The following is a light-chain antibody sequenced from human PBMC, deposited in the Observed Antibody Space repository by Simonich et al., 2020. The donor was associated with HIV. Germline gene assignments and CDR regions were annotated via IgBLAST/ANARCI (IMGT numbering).Light chain of an antibody. CDR1: SGSGSTSYY. V-gene: IGLV8-61*01. CDR3: VLYMGSGISV. J-gene: IGLJ3*02. CDR2: STN. Sequence: QTVVTQETSSSVSPGGTVTLTCALSSGSGSTSYYPTWYHQTPGLCPTSNYPTWNLHTPAHPPRTLIYSTNTRSSAVPDRFSGSILGNKAVFTITGAPADDEGDYYCVLYMGSGISVFGGGTKLTVL.